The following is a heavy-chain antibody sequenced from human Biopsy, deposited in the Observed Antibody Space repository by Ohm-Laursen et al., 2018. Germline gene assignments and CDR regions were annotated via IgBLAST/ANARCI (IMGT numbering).Heavy chain of an antibody. V-gene: IGHV1-69*04. CDR1: GGTSSNLA. CDR2: IIPLIGLT. Sequence: ASVKVSCKVSGGTSSNLAINWVRQAPGQGLECMGRIIPLIGLTNYAQKFQGRVTITADKFTNTVYMELSSLRSDDTAVYFCARDCNGDNCGVDFWGQGTLVTVSS. D-gene: IGHD2-15*01. CDR3: ARDCNGDNCGVDF. J-gene: IGHJ4*02.